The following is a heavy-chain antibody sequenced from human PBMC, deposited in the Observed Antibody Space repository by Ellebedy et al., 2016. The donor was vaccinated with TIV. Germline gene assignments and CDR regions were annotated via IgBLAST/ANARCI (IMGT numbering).Heavy chain of an antibody. CDR2: ISGGGDNA. Sequence: GGSLRLSCAASGFPLRTYAMSWVRQAPGKGLEWVSTISGGGDNAYHADSVKGRFTVSRDNSKNTLYLQMNRLRTEDTAVYYCAKGTSSGFNYDRVGFEYWGQGTLVTVSS. J-gene: IGHJ4*02. CDR3: AKGTSSGFNYDRVGFEY. D-gene: IGHD3-16*01. CDR1: GFPLRTYA. V-gene: IGHV3-23*01.